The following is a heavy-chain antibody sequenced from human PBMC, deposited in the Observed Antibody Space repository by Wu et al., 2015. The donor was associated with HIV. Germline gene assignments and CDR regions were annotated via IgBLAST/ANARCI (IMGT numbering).Heavy chain of an antibody. CDR1: GYTFTSYD. D-gene: IGHD3-22*01. J-gene: IGHJ3*02. CDR2: MNPNSGNT. Sequence: QVQLVQSGAEVKKPGASVKVSCKASGYTFTSYDINWVRQATGQGLEWMGWMNPNSGNTGYAQKFQGRVTMTRNTSISTAYMELSSLRSDDTAVYYCARGPTVVTDDAFDIWGQGTMVTVSS. V-gene: IGHV1-8*01. CDR3: ARGPTVVTDDAFDI.